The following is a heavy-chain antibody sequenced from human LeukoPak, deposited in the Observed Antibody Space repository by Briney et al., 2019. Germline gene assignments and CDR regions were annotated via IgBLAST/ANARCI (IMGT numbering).Heavy chain of an antibody. CDR1: GFTFSSYW. J-gene: IGHJ4*02. CDR2: IKQDGSEK. D-gene: IGHD2-15*01. Sequence: GGSLRLSCAASGFTFSSYWMSWVRQAPGKGLEWVANIKQDGSEKYYADSVKGRFTISRDNAKNSLYLQMNSLRAEDTAVYYCARDRRYCSGGSCYFYYFDYWGQGTLVTVSS. V-gene: IGHV3-7*05. CDR3: ARDRRYCSGGSCYFYYFDY.